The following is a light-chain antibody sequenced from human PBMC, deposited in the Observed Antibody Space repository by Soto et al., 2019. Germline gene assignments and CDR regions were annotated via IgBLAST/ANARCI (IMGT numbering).Light chain of an antibody. CDR3: QQYDRASWT. Sequence: DIPMTQSPSTLSASVGDRVIITCRASQSISSWLAWYQQKPGKAPDLLIYSASTLKTGIPSRFSGSGSGTEFTLTISNLQPDDFATYYCQQYDRASWTFGPGTKVEIK. CDR1: QSISSW. CDR2: SAS. J-gene: IGKJ1*01. V-gene: IGKV1-5*03.